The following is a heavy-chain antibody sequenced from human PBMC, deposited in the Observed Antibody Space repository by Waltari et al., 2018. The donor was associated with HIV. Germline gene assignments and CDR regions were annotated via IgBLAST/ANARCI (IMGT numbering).Heavy chain of an antibody. Sequence: EVRLFESGGVLVQPGGSLRLSFESSGFAFSNHSITWVRQALGKGLQWVSTISSNGITAYHAESVKGRFTISRDNSKNTLSLQMKSLRVEDTALYFCAKDLWDLTVIRGAFWFDPWGQGTLVTVSS. J-gene: IGHJ5*02. CDR2: ISSNGITA. D-gene: IGHD1-20*01. CDR1: GFAFSNHS. V-gene: IGHV3-23*01. CDR3: AKDLWDLTVIRGAFWFDP.